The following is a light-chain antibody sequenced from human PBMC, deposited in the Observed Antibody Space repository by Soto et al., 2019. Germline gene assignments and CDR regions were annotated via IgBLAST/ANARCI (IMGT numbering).Light chain of an antibody. CDR1: QSVSSY. CDR2: DAS. Sequence: EIVLTQSPATLSLSPGERATLSCRASQSVSSYLAWYQQKPGQAPRLLIYDASNRATGIPARFSGSGSGTDFTLTISSLAPEDFAVYYCQQRSNWRYTFGHGTKLEIK. V-gene: IGKV3-11*01. CDR3: QQRSNWRYT. J-gene: IGKJ2*01.